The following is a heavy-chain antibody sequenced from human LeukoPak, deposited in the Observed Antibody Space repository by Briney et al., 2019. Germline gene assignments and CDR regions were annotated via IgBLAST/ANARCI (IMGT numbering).Heavy chain of an antibody. D-gene: IGHD2-15*01. CDR2: ISSNGGST. CDR3: VKDPGSDYYYYGMDV. V-gene: IGHV3-64D*06. Sequence: GGSLRLSCSASGFTFSSYAMHWVRQAPGKGLEYVSAISSNGGSTYYAGSVKGRFTISRDNSKNTLYLQMSSLRAEDTAVYYCVKDPGSDYYYYGMDVWGKGTTVTVSS. J-gene: IGHJ6*04. CDR1: GFTFSSYA.